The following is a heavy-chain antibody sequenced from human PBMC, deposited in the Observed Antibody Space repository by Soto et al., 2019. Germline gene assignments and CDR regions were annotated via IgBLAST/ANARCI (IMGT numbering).Heavy chain of an antibody. D-gene: IGHD5-12*01. V-gene: IGHV1-2*04. CDR3: ARGGVSDGEGGYDTQFDY. Sequence: QVQLVQSGAEVKKPGASVKVSCKASGYTFTGYYMHWVRQAPGQGLEWMGWINPNSGGTNYAQKFQGWVTMTRDTSISTAYMELSRLRSDDTAVYYCARGGVSDGEGGYDTQFDYWGQGTLVTVSS. CDR2: INPNSGGT. J-gene: IGHJ4*02. CDR1: GYTFTGYY.